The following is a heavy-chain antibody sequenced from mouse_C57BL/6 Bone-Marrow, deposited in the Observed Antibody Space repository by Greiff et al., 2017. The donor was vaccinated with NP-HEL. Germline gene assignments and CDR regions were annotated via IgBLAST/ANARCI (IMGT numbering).Heavy chain of an antibody. CDR3: ARSNYDFDV. J-gene: IGHJ1*03. Sequence: VQLQQSGAELVRPGTSVKVSCKASGYAFTNYLIEWVKQRPGQGLEWIGVINPGSGGTNYNEKFKGKATLTADKSSSTAYMQLSSLTSEDSAVYFCARSNYDFDVWGTGTTVTVSS. CDR2: INPGSGGT. V-gene: IGHV1-54*01. D-gene: IGHD2-4*01. CDR1: GYAFTNYL.